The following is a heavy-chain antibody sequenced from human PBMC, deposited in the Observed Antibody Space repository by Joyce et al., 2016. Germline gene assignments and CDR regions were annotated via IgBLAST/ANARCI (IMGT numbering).Heavy chain of an antibody. CDR2: INTDGSST. CDR1: GFSFSGYW. D-gene: IGHD6-6*01. V-gene: IGHV3-74*01. Sequence: EVKLVESGGGLVQPGGSLRLSCAASGFSFSGYWIHWVRQAPGKGLVWVLRINTDGSSTRFADSVKGRFTISRDNAKNTLYLQMNSLRAEDTAVYYCVRGISARPGGPNWFDPWGQGTLVTVSS. J-gene: IGHJ5*02. CDR3: VRGISARPGGPNWFDP.